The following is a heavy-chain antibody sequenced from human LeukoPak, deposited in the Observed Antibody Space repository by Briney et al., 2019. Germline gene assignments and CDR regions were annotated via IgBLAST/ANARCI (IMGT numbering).Heavy chain of an antibody. Sequence: SETLSLTCTVSGVSISSYYWSWIRQPPGKGLEWIGYIYTSGSTNYNPSLKSRVTISVDTSKNQFSLKLSSVTAADTAVYYCARQRMDFWSGYFDYWGQGTLVTVSS. CDR3: ARQRMDFWSGYFDY. V-gene: IGHV4-4*09. CDR1: GVSISSYY. D-gene: IGHD3-3*01. J-gene: IGHJ4*02. CDR2: IYTSGST.